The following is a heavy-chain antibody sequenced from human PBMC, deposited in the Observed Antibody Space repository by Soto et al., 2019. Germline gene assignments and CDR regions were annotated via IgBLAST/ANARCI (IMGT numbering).Heavy chain of an antibody. CDR2: MNPNSGST. D-gene: IGHD2-15*01. CDR3: ARGRGYSDGIDY. CDR1: GYTFTILD. Sequence: GASVKVSCKASGYTFTILDINWVRQATGQGLEWMGWMNPNSGSTGSAQKFQGRVAMTRDTSINTAYMELSSLRSDDTAVYYCARGRGYSDGIDYWGQGTLVTVSS. V-gene: IGHV1-8*01. J-gene: IGHJ4*02.